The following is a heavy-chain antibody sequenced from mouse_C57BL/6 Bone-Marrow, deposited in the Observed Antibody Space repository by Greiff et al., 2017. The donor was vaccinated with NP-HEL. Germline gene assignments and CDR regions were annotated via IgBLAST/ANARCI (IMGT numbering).Heavy chain of an antibody. D-gene: IGHD1-1*01. Sequence: VQLQQSGPELVKPGASVKISCKASGYSFTDYNMNWVKQSTGKSLEWIGVINPNYGTTSYNQKFKGKATLTVDQSSSTAYMQLNSLTSEDSAVYYCARSSGSSSLYAMDDWGQGTSVTVSS. V-gene: IGHV1-39*01. CDR1: GYSFTDYN. J-gene: IGHJ4*01. CDR2: INPNYGTT. CDR3: ARSSGSSSLYAMDD.